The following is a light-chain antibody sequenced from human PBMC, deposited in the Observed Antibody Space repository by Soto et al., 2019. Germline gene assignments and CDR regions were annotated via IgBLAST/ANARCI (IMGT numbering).Light chain of an antibody. Sequence: QLVLTQPPSASATPGQRVTISCSGSSSNIGINSVYWYHQLPGTAPKLLTYTNDQRPSGVRDRFSASKSGTSASLAISGLRSEDEADYYCAAWDDSLSGVVFGGGTKVTVL. CDR2: TND. J-gene: IGLJ2*01. CDR3: AAWDDSLSGVV. CDR1: SSNIGINS. V-gene: IGLV1-47*02.